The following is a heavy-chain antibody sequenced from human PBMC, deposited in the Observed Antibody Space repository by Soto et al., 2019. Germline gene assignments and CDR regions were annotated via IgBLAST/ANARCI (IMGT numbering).Heavy chain of an antibody. CDR1: GGSISSGDYY. D-gene: IGHD4-17*01. V-gene: IGHV4-30-4*01. Sequence: PSETLSLTCTVSGGSISSGDYYWSWIRQPPGKGLEWIGYIYYSGSTYYNPSLKSRVTISVDTSKNQFSLKLSSVTAADTAVYYCARVERRGYGDYVIDYWGQGTLVTVSS. CDR2: IYYSGST. J-gene: IGHJ4*02. CDR3: ARVERRGYGDYVIDY.